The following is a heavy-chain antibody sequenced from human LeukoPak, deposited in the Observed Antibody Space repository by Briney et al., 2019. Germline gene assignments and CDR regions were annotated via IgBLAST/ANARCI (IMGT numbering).Heavy chain of an antibody. Sequence: GGSLRLSCAASGFSFSRYEMNWVRQAPGKGLEWVSVIHSGGTTSYVDSVKGRFTISRDNPKNTLYLQMNSLRAEDTAVYFCARVGGFYYFDHWGQGTLVTVSS. V-gene: IGHV3-53*05. CDR1: GFSFSRYE. CDR3: ARVGGFYYFDH. D-gene: IGHD2/OR15-2a*01. CDR2: IHSGGTT. J-gene: IGHJ4*02.